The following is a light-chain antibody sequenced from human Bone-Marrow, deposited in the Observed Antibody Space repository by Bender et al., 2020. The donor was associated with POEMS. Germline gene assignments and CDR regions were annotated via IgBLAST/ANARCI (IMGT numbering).Light chain of an antibody. CDR3: QAWDSSTHVL. Sequence: SVLTQPSSVSVAPGQTATITCSGDRLGDKYASWYQQKPGQSPVLVIYQDNKRPSGIPERFSGSNSGNTATLTISGTQAVDEADYYCQAWDSSTHVLFGGGTKLTVL. J-gene: IGLJ2*01. V-gene: IGLV3-1*01. CDR1: RLGDKY. CDR2: QDN.